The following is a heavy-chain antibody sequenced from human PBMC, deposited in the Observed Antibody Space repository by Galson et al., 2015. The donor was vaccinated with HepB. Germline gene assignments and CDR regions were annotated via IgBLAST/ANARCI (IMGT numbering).Heavy chain of an antibody. J-gene: IGHJ6*02. CDR2: INPNSGGT. V-gene: IGHV1-2*02. D-gene: IGHD2-2*01. CDR3: ARAPIVVVPAATGGMDV. CDR1: GYTFTGYY. Sequence: SVKVSCKASGYTFTGYYMHWVRQAPGQGLEWMGWINPNSGGTNYAQKFQGRVTMTRDTSISTAYMELSRLRSDDTAVYYCARAPIVVVPAATGGMDVWGQGTTVTVSS.